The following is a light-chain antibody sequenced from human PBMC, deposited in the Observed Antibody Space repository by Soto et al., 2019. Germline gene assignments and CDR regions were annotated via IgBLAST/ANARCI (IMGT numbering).Light chain of an antibody. CDR3: AAWDDSLNGHV. V-gene: IGLV1-44*01. CDR1: SSNIGTSS. Sequence: QSVLTQPHSASGTPGQRATISCSGSSSNIGTSSVHWFQQLPGTAPKLLISTTNQRPSGVPERFSGSRSGTSASLAISGLQSEDEAEYYCAAWDDSLNGHVFGTGTKVTVL. CDR2: TTN. J-gene: IGLJ1*01.